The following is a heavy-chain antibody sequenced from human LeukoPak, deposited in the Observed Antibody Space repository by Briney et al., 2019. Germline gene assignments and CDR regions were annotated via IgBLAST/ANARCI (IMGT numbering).Heavy chain of an antibody. CDR3: AKQDYGMDV. Sequence: PGRSLRLSCAASGFTFSSNGMHWVRQAPGKGLEWVGIIWYDGSNKYYADSVKGRFTISRDNSKNTLYLQMNSLRAEDTAVYYCAKQDYGMDVWGQGTTVTVSS. CDR1: GFTFSSNG. V-gene: IGHV3-33*06. J-gene: IGHJ6*02. CDR2: IWYDGSNK.